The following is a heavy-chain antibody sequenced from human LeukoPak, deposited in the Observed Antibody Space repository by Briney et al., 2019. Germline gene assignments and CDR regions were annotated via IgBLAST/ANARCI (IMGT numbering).Heavy chain of an antibody. J-gene: IGHJ4*02. D-gene: IGHD3-22*01. CDR2: INPNSGGT. Sequence: ASVKVSCKASGYTXTDYYMHWVRQAPGQGLEWMGWINPNSGGTNYAQKFQGRVTMTRDTSIRTAYMELSRLRSDDTAVYYCARASYYYDSSGYPGYYFDYWGQGTLVTVSS. CDR1: GYTXTDYY. V-gene: IGHV1-2*02. CDR3: ARASYYYDSSGYPGYYFDY.